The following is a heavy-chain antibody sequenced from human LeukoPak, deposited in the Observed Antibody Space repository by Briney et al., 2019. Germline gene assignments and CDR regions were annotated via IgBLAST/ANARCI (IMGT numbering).Heavy chain of an antibody. D-gene: IGHD1-26*01. J-gene: IGHJ4*02. Sequence: SETLSLTCSVSGGSISRSGYSWGWIRQPPGKGLEWIGTFHYGGSTDHNPSLKSRVTISVDMSKNQLSLRLSSVTAADTAVYYCGRLRDSGTYLVFDYWGQGALVTVSS. CDR2: FHYGGST. V-gene: IGHV4-39*01. CDR3: GRLRDSGTYLVFDY. CDR1: GGSISRSGYS.